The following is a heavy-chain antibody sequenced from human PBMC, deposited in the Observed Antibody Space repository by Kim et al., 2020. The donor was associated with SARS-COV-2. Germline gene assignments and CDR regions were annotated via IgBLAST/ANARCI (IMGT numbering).Heavy chain of an antibody. CDR1: GGSFSGYY. CDR3: ARGRPYFDY. J-gene: IGHJ4*02. CDR2: INHSGST. V-gene: IGHV4-34*01. Sequence: SETLSLTCAVYGGSFSGYYWSWIRQPPGKGLEWIGEINHSGSTNYNPSLKSRVTISVDTSKNQFSLKLSSVTAADTAVYYCARGRPYFDYWGQGTLVTVSS.